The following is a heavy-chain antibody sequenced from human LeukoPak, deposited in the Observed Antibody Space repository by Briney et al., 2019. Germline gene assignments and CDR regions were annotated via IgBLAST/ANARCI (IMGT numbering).Heavy chain of an antibody. J-gene: IGHJ4*02. CDR1: GDSVSSNSAA. D-gene: IGHD6-19*01. V-gene: IGHV6-1*01. CDR3: ARGVTVVGYYFDY. CDR2: TYYRSKWYN. Sequence: SQTLSLTCAISGDSVSSNSAAWNWIRQSPSRGLEWLGRTYYRSKWYNDYPLSVKSRITINPDTSMNQFSLHLNSMTPEDTAVYYCARGVTVVGYYFDYWGQGTLVTVSS.